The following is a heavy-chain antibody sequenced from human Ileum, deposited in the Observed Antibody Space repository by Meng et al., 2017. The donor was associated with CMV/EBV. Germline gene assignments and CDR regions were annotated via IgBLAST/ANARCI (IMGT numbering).Heavy chain of an antibody. J-gene: IGHJ5*02. CDR2: INAGNGNT. CDR1: TFTSYT. V-gene: IGHV1-3*01. Sequence: TFTSYTMHWVHQATGQRLEWMGWINAGNGNTKYSQNFQGRVTITRDTSATSAYMELSSLRSEDTAVYYCARGGYVSGSRLKDWFDPWGQGTLVTVSS. CDR3: ARGGYVSGSRLKDWFDP. D-gene: IGHD3-10*01.